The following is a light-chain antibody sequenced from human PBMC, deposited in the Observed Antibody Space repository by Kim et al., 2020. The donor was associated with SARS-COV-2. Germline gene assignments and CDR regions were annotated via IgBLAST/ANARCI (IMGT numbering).Light chain of an antibody. CDR3: QQLASYPRT. Sequence: VRDRETLTCRASQGTRGRIYWCQQRPGRAPNILFYAATAMQDGVPSRCSGSVYVTDITLTISSLQPEDVSTYYCQQLASYPRTFGGGTRVEIK. CDR1: QGTRGR. J-gene: IGKJ4*01. CDR2: AAT. V-gene: IGKV1-9*01.